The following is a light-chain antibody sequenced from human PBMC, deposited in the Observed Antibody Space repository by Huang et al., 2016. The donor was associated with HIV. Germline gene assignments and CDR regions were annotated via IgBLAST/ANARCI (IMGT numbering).Light chain of an antibody. Sequence: DIVMIQSPDSLAVSPGERATINCKSSQSLLYSLSKKNYLAWFQQKPGRHPKWLIYRATTRESGVPDRFSVSGSGTDFTLSINNLQAEDVAVYFYLRCYSVPRTFGDGTKVEIK. CDR2: RAT. CDR3: LRCYSVPRT. J-gene: IGKJ4*01. CDR1: QSLLYSLSKKNY. V-gene: IGKV4-1*01.